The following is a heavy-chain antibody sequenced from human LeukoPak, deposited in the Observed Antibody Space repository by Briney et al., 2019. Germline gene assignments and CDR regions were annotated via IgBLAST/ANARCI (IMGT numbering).Heavy chain of an antibody. V-gene: IGHV4-59*12. CDR1: GGSISSYY. CDR3: ARDVNRYGDYGFDY. Sequence: SETLSLTCTVSGGSISSYYWSWIRQPPGKGLEWIGYIYYSGSTNYSPSLKSRVTISVDTSKNQFSLKLSSVTAADTAVYYCARDVNRYGDYGFDYWGQGTLVSVSS. CDR2: IYYSGST. J-gene: IGHJ4*02. D-gene: IGHD4-17*01.